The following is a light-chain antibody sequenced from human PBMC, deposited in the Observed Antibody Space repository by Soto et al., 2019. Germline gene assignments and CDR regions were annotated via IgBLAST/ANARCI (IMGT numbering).Light chain of an antibody. V-gene: IGLV2-23*01. CDR3: CSYASTFSV. J-gene: IGLJ3*02. CDR2: EGT. Sequence: QSVLTQPASVSGSPGQSITISCIATSSDFGTYNLFSWYQQHPGKAPKLIIYEGTKRPSGVSSRFSGSKSGNTASLTVSGLQAEDEADYFCCSYASTFSVFGGGTKLTVL. CDR1: SSDFGTYNL.